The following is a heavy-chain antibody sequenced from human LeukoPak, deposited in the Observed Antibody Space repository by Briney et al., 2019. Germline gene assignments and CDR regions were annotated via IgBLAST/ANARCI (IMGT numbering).Heavy chain of an antibody. CDR2: IYYSGST. CDR1: GGSISSGGYY. CDR3: ASNSVAGKVLVFDY. J-gene: IGHJ4*02. Sequence: SETLSLTCTVSGGSISSGGYYWSRIRQHPGKGLEWIGYIYYSGSTYYNPSLKSRVTISVDTSKNQFSLKLSSVTAADTAVYYCASNSVAGKVLVFDYWGQGTLVTVSS. D-gene: IGHD6-19*01. V-gene: IGHV4-31*03.